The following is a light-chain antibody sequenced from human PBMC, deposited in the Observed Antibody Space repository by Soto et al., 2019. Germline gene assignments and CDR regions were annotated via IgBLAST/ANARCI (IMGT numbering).Light chain of an antibody. CDR2: EDT. CDR3: CSYAGSDIYVV. CDR1: ISDIGSYDR. Sequence: SALIQPASVSGSPGQSITISCTGTISDIGSYDRVSWYQRHPGRAPKLMIYEDTRRPSGISNRFSGSKSGITASLTISGLQAEDEAAYYCCSYAGSDIYVVFGGGTKLTVL. V-gene: IGLV2-23*01. J-gene: IGLJ2*01.